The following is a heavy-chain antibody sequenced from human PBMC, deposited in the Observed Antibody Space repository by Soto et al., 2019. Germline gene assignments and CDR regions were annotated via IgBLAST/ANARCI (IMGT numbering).Heavy chain of an antibody. CDR2: IYDTGNT. V-gene: IGHV4-39*02. Sequence: SETLSLTCAVSGGSISTSGFWWGWIRQPPGKGLEWIATIYDTGNTFYNPSLKSRVTISADTSKNHFSLKLNSVTAADTAVYYCAKRAYGDPFDPWGQGALVTVSS. CDR1: GGSISTSGFW. J-gene: IGHJ5*02. D-gene: IGHD4-17*01. CDR3: AKRAYGDPFDP.